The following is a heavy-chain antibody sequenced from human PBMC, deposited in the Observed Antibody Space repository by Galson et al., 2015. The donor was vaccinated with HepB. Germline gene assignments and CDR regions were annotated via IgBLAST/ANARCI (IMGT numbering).Heavy chain of an antibody. CDR1: AFSFSSYG. CDR2: ISYDGTHK. CDR3: AKDGYNQPHYYYYYYMDV. Sequence: SLRLSCAASAFSFSSYGMHWVRQAPGKGLECVAVISYDGTHKYYADSVKGRFTISRDNSKNTLFLQMSSLRAEDSAVYYCAKDGYNQPHYYYYYYMDVWGKGTTVTVSS. V-gene: IGHV3-30*18. J-gene: IGHJ6*03. D-gene: IGHD5-24*01.